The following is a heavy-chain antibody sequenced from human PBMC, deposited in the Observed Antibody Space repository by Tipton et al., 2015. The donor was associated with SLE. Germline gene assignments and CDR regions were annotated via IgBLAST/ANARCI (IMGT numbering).Heavy chain of an antibody. Sequence: TLSLTCAVYGGSFSVHYWGWSWIRQPPGKGLEWIGEIDHSRSTNYNPSLKSRVTISVDTSKNQFSLKLSSVTAADTAVYYCARGSYYTSGSYTTYDYWGQGTLVTVSS. J-gene: IGHJ4*02. CDR1: GGSFSVHY. V-gene: IGHV4-34*01. CDR2: IDHSRST. CDR3: ARGSYYTSGSYTTYDY. D-gene: IGHD3-10*01.